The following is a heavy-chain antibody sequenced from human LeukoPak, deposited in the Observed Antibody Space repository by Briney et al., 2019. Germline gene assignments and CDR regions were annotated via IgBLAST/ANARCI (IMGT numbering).Heavy chain of an antibody. Sequence: SETLSLTCAVYGGSFSGYYWSWIRQPPGKGLEWIGEINHSGSTNYNPSLKSRVTISVDTSKNQFSLKLSSVTAADTAVYYCASESITGTEGMDVWGQGTTVTVSS. CDR3: ASESITGTEGMDV. CDR1: GGSFSGYY. D-gene: IGHD1-7*01. V-gene: IGHV4-34*01. J-gene: IGHJ6*02. CDR2: INHSGST.